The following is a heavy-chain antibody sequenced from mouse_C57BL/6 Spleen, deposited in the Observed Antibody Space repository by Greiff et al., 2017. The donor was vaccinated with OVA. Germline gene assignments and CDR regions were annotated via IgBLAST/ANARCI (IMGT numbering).Heavy chain of an antibody. Sequence: VQLQQSGAELVKPGASVKISCKASGYAFSSYWMNWVKQRPGKGLEWIGQIYPGDGDTNYNGKFKGKATLTADKSSSTAYMQLSSLTSEDSAVYFCARGYVTTVVPAMGYWGQGTSVTVSS. J-gene: IGHJ4*01. D-gene: IGHD1-1*01. CDR3: ARGYVTTVVPAMGY. CDR2: IYPGDGDT. CDR1: GYAFSSYW. V-gene: IGHV1-80*01.